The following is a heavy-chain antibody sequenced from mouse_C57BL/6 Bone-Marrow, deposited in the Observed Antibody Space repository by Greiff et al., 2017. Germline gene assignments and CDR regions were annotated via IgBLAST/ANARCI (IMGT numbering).Heavy chain of an antibody. V-gene: IGHV14-4*01. CDR1: GFNIKDDY. D-gene: IGHD2-2*01. CDR2: IDPENGDT. Sequence: EVQLQQSGAELVRPGASVKLSCTASGFNIKDDYMHWVKQRPEQGLEWIGWIDPENGDTEYAAKFQGKATITADTSSNSAYLQLSSLTSEDTAVYYFTTWGYYGYVDVWGTGTTVTVSS. J-gene: IGHJ1*03. CDR3: TTWGYYGYVDV.